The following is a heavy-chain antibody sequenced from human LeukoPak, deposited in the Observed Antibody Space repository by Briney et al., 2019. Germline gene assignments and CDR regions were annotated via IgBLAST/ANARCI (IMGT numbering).Heavy chain of an antibody. J-gene: IGHJ4*02. Sequence: GGSLRLSCAASGFTFNTYWMCWVRQAPGKGLEWLANIKEDGTRDYYVESVKGRFTISKDNAKTSLYLQVNSLRAEDTAVYYCARDTKAGYFDLWGQGTLVTVSS. CDR1: GFTFNTYW. V-gene: IGHV3-7*01. CDR3: ARDTKAGYFDL. CDR2: IKEDGTRD.